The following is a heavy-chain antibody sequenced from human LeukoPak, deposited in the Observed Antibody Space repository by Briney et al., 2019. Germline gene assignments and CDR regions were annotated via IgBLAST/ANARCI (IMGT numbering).Heavy chain of an antibody. V-gene: IGHV3-48*03. J-gene: IGHJ4*02. CDR3: ARDFGDYDGDHDY. CDR2: ISSSGSTI. Sequence: GGSLRLSCAASGFTFSSYEMNWVRQAPGKGLEWVSYISSSGSTIYYADSVKGRFTISRDNAKNSLYLQMNSLRAEDTAVYYCARDFGDYDGDHDYWGQGTLVTVSS. CDR1: GFTFSSYE. D-gene: IGHD3-3*01.